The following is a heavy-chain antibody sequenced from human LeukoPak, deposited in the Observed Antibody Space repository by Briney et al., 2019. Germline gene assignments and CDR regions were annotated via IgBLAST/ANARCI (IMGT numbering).Heavy chain of an antibody. V-gene: IGHV1-2*02. J-gene: IGHJ4*02. D-gene: IGHD6-13*01. CDR1: GYTLTELS. Sequence: ASVKVSCKVSGYTLTELSMHWVRQAPGKGLEWMGWINSNSGGTNYAQRLQGRVTMTTDTSTSTAYMELRSLRSDDTAVYYCASISRIAAANDYWGQGTLVTVSS. CDR3: ASISRIAAANDY. CDR2: INSNSGGT.